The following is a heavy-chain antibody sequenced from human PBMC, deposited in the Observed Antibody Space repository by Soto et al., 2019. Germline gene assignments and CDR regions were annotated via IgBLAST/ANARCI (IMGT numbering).Heavy chain of an antibody. Sequence: PGGSLGLSCAGSGFTFSSYGMHWVRQAPGKGLEWVAVISYDGSNKYYADSVKGRFTISRDNSKNTLYLQMNSLRAEDTAVYYCAKSLHGSGTEFDYWGQGTLVTVSS. CDR2: ISYDGSNK. CDR1: GFTFSSYG. D-gene: IGHD3-10*01. CDR3: AKSLHGSGTEFDY. V-gene: IGHV3-30*18. J-gene: IGHJ4*02.